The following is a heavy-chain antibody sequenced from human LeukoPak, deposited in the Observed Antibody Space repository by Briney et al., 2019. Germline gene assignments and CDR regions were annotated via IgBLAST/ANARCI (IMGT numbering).Heavy chain of an antibody. CDR1: GFTFSTYA. J-gene: IGHJ4*02. D-gene: IGHD5-12*01. Sequence: GRSLRLSCAAAGFTFSTYAMHWVRQAPGKGLGWVAVISYDGSNEYYADSVKGRFTISRDNSKNTLYLQMNSLRAEDTAVYYCAKGGGKSGYDYIDYWGQGTLVTVSS. V-gene: IGHV3-30*11. CDR2: ISYDGSNE. CDR3: AKGGGKSGYDYIDY.